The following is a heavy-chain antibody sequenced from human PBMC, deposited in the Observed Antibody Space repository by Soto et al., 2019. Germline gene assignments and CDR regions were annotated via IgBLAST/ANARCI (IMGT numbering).Heavy chain of an antibody. CDR1: GFTFSNYG. CDR2: VSYDGNVK. J-gene: IGHJ4*02. D-gene: IGHD1-1*01. CDR3: AKERTGKAAAEFDY. Sequence: QVQLVESGGGVVQPGRSLRLSCAASGFTFSNYGMQWVRQAPGKGLEWMAVVSYDGNVKFYADSVKGRFTISRDNSKNTLYQQMNSRRTEDTAIYYCAKERTGKAAAEFDYWGQGTLVTVSS. V-gene: IGHV3-30*18.